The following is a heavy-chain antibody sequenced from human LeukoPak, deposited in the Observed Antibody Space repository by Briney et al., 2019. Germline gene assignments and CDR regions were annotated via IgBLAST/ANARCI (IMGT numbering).Heavy chain of an antibody. CDR3: ARSFSGRNFDY. CDR1: GGSISSGGYY. D-gene: IGHD5-12*01. Sequence: SETLSLTCTVSGGSISSGGYYWSWIRQHPGKGLEWIGYIYYSGSTYYNPSLKSRDTISVDTSTNQFSLKLSSVTAADTAVYYCARSFSGRNFDYWGQGTLVAVSS. J-gene: IGHJ4*02. CDR2: IYYSGST. V-gene: IGHV4-31*03.